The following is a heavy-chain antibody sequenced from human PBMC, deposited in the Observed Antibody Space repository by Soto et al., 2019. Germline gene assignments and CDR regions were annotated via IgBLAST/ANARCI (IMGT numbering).Heavy chain of an antibody. CDR1: GGSVNGYY. V-gene: IGHV4-34*01. Sequence: SETLSLTCAVYGGSVNGYYWNWIRQPPGKGLEWIGEINHTGGTYYNLSLKSRVTMSVDTSKNQFSLRLSSVTAADTAIYYCATRITVFGLLIPPFDPWGQGTQVTVSS. CDR2: INHTGGT. D-gene: IGHD3-3*01. J-gene: IGHJ5*02. CDR3: ATRITVFGLLIPPFDP.